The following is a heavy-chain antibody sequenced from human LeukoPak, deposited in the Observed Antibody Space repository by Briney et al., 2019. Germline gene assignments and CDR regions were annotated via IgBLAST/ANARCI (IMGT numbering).Heavy chain of an antibody. CDR2: ISWNSGSI. CDR3: ARAGQWLEFDY. CDR1: GFTFDDYA. Sequence: TGGSLRLSCAASGFTFDDYAMHWVRQAPGKGLEWVSGISWNSGSIGYADSVKGRFTISRDNAKNSLYLQMNSLRAEDTAVYYCARAGQWLEFDYWGQGTLVTVSS. J-gene: IGHJ4*02. D-gene: IGHD3-22*01. V-gene: IGHV3-9*01.